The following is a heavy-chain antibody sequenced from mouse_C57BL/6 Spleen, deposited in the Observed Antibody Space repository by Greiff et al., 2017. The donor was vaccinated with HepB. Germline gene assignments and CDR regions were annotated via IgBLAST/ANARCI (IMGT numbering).Heavy chain of an antibody. CDR1: GYTFTSYW. V-gene: IGHV1-50*01. CDR3: ARRKLVFDY. J-gene: IGHJ2*01. D-gene: IGHD4-1*01. CDR2: IDPSDSYT. Sequence: QVQLQQPGAELVKPGASVKLSCKASGYTFTSYWMQWVKQRPGQGLEWIGEIDPSDSYTNYNQKFKGKATLTVDTSSSPAYMQLSSLTSEDSAVYYCARRKLVFDYWGQGTTLTVSS.